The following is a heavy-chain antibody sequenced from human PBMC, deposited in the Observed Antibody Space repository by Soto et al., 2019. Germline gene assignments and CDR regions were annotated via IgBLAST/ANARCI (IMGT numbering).Heavy chain of an antibody. CDR2: IYHSGST. J-gene: IGHJ4*02. Sequence: SETLSLTCAVSGGSISSSNWWSWVRQPPGKGLEWIGEIYHSGSTNYNPSLKSRVTISVDKSKNQFSLKLSSVTAADTAVYYCAREPGGATMWRDWYVDYWGQGTLVTVSS. D-gene: IGHD1-26*01. CDR3: AREPGGATMWRDWYVDY. V-gene: IGHV4-4*02. CDR1: GGSISSSNW.